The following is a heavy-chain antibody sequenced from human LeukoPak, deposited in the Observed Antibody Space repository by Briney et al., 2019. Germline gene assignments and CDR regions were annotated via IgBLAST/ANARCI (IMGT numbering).Heavy chain of an antibody. V-gene: IGHV1-24*01. CDR1: GYTLTELS. CDR2: FDPEDGET. CDR3: ATGGGSGWYDYYYGMDV. J-gene: IGHJ6*02. D-gene: IGHD6-19*01. Sequence: ASVKVSCKVSGYTLTELSMHWVRQAPGEGLEWMGGFDPEDGETIYAQKFQGRVTMTEDTSTDTAYMELSSLRSEDTAVYYCATGGGSGWYDYYYGMDVWGQGTTVTVSS.